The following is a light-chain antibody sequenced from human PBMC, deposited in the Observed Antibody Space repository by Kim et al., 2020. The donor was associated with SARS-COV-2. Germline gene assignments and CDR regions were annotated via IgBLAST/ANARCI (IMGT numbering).Light chain of an antibody. V-gene: IGLV6-57*04. Sequence: NFMLTQPHSVSESPGKTVIISCTRSSGSIDSNYVQWYQQRPGSAPTTLIYENNQRPSGVPDRFSGSIDSSSNSASLNISGLKTEDEADYYCQSYDTSNPHWVFGGGTKLTVL. CDR3: QSYDTSNPHWV. J-gene: IGLJ3*02. CDR1: SGSIDSNY. CDR2: ENN.